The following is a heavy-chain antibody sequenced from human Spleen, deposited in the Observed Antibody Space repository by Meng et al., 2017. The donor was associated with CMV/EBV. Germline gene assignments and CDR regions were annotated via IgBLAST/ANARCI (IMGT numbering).Heavy chain of an antibody. D-gene: IGHD3-3*01. V-gene: IGHV1-18*01. CDR1: GYTFTSYG. J-gene: IGHJ6*02. CDR2: ISAYNGNT. CDR3: ARVIRLWSGFRYYYGMDV. Sequence: ASVKVSCKASGYTFTSYGISWVRQAPGQGLEWMGWISAYNGNTNYAQKLRGRVTMTTDTSTSTAYMELRSLRSDDTAVYYCARVIRLWSGFRYYYGMDVWGQGTTVTVSS.